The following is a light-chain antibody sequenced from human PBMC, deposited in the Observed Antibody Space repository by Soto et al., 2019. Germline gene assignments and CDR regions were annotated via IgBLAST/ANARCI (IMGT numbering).Light chain of an antibody. CDR3: QQYGSSPPRLT. CDR1: QSVSSSY. V-gene: IGKV3-20*01. Sequence: ENVLTQSPGTLSLSPGERATLSCRASQSVSSSYLAWYQQKPGQAPRLLIYGASSRATGIPDRFSGSGSGTDFTLTISRLGPEDFAVYYCQQYGSSPPRLTFGGGTKVEIK. J-gene: IGKJ4*01. CDR2: GAS.